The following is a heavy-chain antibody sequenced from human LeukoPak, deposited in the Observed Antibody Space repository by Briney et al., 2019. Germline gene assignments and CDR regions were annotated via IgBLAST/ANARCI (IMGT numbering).Heavy chain of an antibody. CDR2: IHYSGST. CDR1: GGSISSYY. J-gene: IGHJ4*02. CDR3: ARHVIGLMVYAIDY. D-gene: IGHD2-8*01. V-gene: IGHV4-59*08. Sequence: PSETLSLTCTVSGGSISSYYWSWIRQPPGKGLEWIGYIHYSGSTNHNPSLKSRVTISLDTPKNQFSLKLSSVTAADTAVYYCARHVIGLMVYAIDYWGQGALVTVSS.